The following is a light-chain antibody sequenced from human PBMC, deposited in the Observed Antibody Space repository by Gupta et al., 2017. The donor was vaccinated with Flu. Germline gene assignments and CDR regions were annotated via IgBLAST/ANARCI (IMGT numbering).Light chain of an antibody. J-gene: IGKJ4*01. CDR2: AAS. CDR1: QSISRY. Sequence: DIQMTQSLSSLSESVGDRVTITCRASQSISRYVNWYQQKPGKAPKHLIFAASSLQRGVPSRFSGSGSGTDFTLTISSLQPEDFATYYCQQTYDTLALTFGGGTKVDIK. V-gene: IGKV1-39*01. CDR3: QQTYDTLALT.